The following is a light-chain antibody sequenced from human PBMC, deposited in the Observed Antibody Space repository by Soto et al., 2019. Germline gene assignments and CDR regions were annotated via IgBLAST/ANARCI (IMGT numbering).Light chain of an antibody. J-gene: IGLJ3*02. Sequence: QSVLTQPPSASGTPGQRVTISCSGSSSNIGSEYVVWYQHLPGTAPKLLIYRNNQLPSGVPDRFAGSKSGTSASLAISGLRSEDEADYYCAARDDSLSGHWVFGGGTKVTVL. CDR3: AARDDSLSGHWV. CDR2: RNN. V-gene: IGLV1-47*01. CDR1: SSNIGSEY.